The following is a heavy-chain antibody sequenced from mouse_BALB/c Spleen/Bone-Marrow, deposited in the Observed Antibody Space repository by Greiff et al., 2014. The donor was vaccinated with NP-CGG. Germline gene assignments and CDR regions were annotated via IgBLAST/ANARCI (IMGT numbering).Heavy chain of an antibody. CDR3: AKHTLRYYAMAY. D-gene: IGHD1-1*01. Sequence: QVQLQQSGPGLVAPSQSLSITCTVSGFSLTDFGVSWIRQPPGKGLEWLGVIWGGGSTYYNSSLKSRLSISKDNSKSQVFLKMNNLKTDDTAMYYCAKHTLRYYAMAYWGQGTSVTVSS. CDR2: IWGGGST. V-gene: IGHV2-6-5*01. CDR1: GFSLTDFG. J-gene: IGHJ4*01.